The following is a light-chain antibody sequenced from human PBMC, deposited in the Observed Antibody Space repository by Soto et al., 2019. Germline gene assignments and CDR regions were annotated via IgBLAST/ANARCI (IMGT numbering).Light chain of an antibody. V-gene: IGLV2-11*01. J-gene: IGLJ3*02. Sequence: QSVLTQPSSVSGSPGQSVTISCTGTSSDVGGYNFVSWYQPLPGKAPKLMIYDVTKRPSGVPGRFSGSKSGTTASLTISGLQAEDEADYYCSSHAGTYPGVFGGGTKLTVL. CDR3: SSHAGTYPGV. CDR1: SSDVGGYNF. CDR2: DVT.